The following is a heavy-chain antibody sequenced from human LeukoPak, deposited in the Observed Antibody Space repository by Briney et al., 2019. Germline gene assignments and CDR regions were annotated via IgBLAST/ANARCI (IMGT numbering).Heavy chain of an antibody. CDR1: GFTFSTYE. J-gene: IGHJ4*02. Sequence: GRSLRLSCAASGFTFSTYEMNWVRQAPGKGLEWISYIDYSGSTIYYADSVKGRFTISRDNAKNSLYLQMNSLRAEDTAVYYCARDTTVTTLPYYFDYWGQGTLVTVSS. CDR3: ARDTTVTTLPYYFDY. V-gene: IGHV3-48*03. CDR2: IDYSGSTI. D-gene: IGHD4-17*01.